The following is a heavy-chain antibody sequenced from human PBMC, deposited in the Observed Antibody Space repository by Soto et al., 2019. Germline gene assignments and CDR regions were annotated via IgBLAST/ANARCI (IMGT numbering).Heavy chain of an antibody. J-gene: IGHJ4*02. CDR1: GFSFSSYG. CDR2: IWYDGSEK. Sequence: VQLVESGGGVVEPGGSLRLSCAASGFSFSSYGMHWVRQAPGKGLEWVAVIWYDGSEKSYADSVKGRFTISRDNSSDTLYLQINSLRAEDTAIYYCARSLGGGCYFDYCSQGTLVTFSS. CDR3: ARSLGGGCYFDY. V-gene: IGHV3-33*01. D-gene: IGHD6-25*01.